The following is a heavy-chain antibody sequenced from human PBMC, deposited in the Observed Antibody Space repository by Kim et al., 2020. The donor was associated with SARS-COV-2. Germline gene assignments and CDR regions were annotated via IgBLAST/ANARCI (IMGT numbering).Heavy chain of an antibody. J-gene: IGHJ6*02. Sequence: ADSVKGRFTISRDNSKNTLYLLMNSLRAEDTAVYYCAKGGALHYYYGMDVWGQGTTVTVSS. CDR3: AKGGALHYYYGMDV. V-gene: IGHV3-23*01. D-gene: IGHD3-10*01.